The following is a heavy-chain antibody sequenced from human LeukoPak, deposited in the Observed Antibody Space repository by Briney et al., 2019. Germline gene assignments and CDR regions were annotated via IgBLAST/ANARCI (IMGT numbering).Heavy chain of an antibody. J-gene: IGHJ5*02. CDR3: ARNRYYYGSGNYGVPNWFDP. D-gene: IGHD3-10*01. CDR1: GGSISSTSYY. Sequence: SETLSLTCTVSGGSISSTSYYWSWIRQPAGKGLEWIGHIYTTGSTYYNPSLKSRVTISVDTSKNQFSLKLNSVTAADTAVYYCARNRYYYGSGNYGVPNWFDPWGQGTLVTVSS. CDR2: IYTTGST. V-gene: IGHV4-61*09.